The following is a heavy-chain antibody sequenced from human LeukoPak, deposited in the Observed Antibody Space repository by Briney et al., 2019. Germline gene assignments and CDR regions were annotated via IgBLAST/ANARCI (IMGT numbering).Heavy chain of an antibody. Sequence: SETLSLTCTVSGGSISSYYWSWIRQPPGKGLEWIGYIYYSGSTNYNPSLKSRVTISVDTSKNQFSLRLSSVTAADTAVYYCARDTLSGSYGGYYFDYWGQGTLVTVSS. V-gene: IGHV4-59*01. CDR3: ARDTLSGSYGGYYFDY. J-gene: IGHJ4*02. CDR1: GGSISSYY. CDR2: IYYSGST. D-gene: IGHD3-10*01.